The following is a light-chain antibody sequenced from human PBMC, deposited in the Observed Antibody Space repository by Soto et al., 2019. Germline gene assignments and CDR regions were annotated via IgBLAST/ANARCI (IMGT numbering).Light chain of an antibody. J-gene: IGLJ2*01. V-gene: IGLV1-44*01. Sequence: QSVLTQPPSASGTPGQRVTISCSGSSSNIGSNTVNRYQQLPGTAPKLLIYSNNKRPSGDPDRFSGSKSGTSASLAISGLQSEDEADYYCAAWDDSLNVPVFGAGTKLTVL. CDR1: SSNIGSNT. CDR2: SNN. CDR3: AAWDDSLNVPV.